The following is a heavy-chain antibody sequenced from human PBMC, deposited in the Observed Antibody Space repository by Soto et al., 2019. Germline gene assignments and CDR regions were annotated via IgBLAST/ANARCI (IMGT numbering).Heavy chain of an antibody. CDR3: AKDCGGGGSCTH. D-gene: IGHD2-15*01. CDR1: GFTFSGYA. J-gene: IGHJ4*02. V-gene: IGHV3-23*01. Sequence: DVQLWESGGGLVRPGGSLRLSCAASGFTFSGYAVTWVRQSPGKGLYWVSTIGGSGETRYFADSVRGRFTISRDNSKNTVYLQMNSLRADGTAVYYCAKDCGGGGSCTHWGQGTRVTVSS. CDR2: IGGSGETR.